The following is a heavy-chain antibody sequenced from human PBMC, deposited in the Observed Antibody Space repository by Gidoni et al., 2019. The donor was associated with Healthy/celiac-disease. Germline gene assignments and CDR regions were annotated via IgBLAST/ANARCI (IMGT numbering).Heavy chain of an antibody. CDR1: GFPFSSYA. J-gene: IGHJ4*02. Sequence: EVQLLESGGGLVQPGGSLRLSCAASGFPFSSYAMSWVRQAPGKGLEWFSAIIGSGGSTYYADSVKGRFTISRDNSKNTLYLQMNSLRAEDTAVYYCAKVRSTIFETYYFDYWGQGTLVTVSS. D-gene: IGHD3-9*01. CDR2: IIGSGGST. V-gene: IGHV3-23*01. CDR3: AKVRSTIFETYYFDY.